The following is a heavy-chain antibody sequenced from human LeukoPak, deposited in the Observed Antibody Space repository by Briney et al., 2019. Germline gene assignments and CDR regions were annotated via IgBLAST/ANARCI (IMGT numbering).Heavy chain of an antibody. Sequence: GASVKVSCKASGGTFRSYAISWVRQAPGQGLEWMGGVIPMVGTPNYAQKFQGRVTITTDESTSTAYMELSSLRSEDTAVYYCAKGSAPSTIIRGIKYYYFYYMDVWGKGTTVTVSS. J-gene: IGHJ6*03. D-gene: IGHD3-10*01. CDR2: VIPMVGTP. V-gene: IGHV1-69*05. CDR1: GGTFRSYA. CDR3: AKGSAPSTIIRGIKYYYFYYMDV.